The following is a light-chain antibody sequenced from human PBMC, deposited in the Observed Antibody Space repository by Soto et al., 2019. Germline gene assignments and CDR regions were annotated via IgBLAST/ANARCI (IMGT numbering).Light chain of an antibody. J-gene: IGKJ5*01. Sequence: EISMTQFPAILSASPGEGATLSCRAAQDVTTNFAWYQLRRGQPPRLLIYDISTRATGVPARFSGSGSGTEFTLTISGLQSEDFALYFCQQYNNWPLSFGPGTRLEI. CDR2: DIS. CDR3: QQYNNWPLS. V-gene: IGKV3-15*01. CDR1: QDVTTN.